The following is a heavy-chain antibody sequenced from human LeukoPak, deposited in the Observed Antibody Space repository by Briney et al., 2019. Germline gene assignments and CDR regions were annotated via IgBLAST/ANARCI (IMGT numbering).Heavy chain of an antibody. Sequence: GGSLRLSCAASGSTFSSYGMHWVRQAPGKGLEWVAFIRYDGINKYYADSVKGRFTISRDNSKNTLYLQMNSLRAEDTAVYYCARGVSSWYSGYFDYWGQGTLVTVSS. J-gene: IGHJ4*02. D-gene: IGHD6-13*01. CDR2: IRYDGINK. CDR3: ARGVSSWYSGYFDY. V-gene: IGHV3-30*02. CDR1: GSTFSSYG.